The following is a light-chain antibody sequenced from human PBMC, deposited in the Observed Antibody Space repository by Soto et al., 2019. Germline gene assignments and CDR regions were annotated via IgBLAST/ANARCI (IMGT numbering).Light chain of an antibody. J-gene: IGKJ4*01. CDR1: ERVKSRF. CDR2: GAS. V-gene: IGKV3-20*01. CDR3: QQYGRSPLT. Sequence: EIVLTQSPGTLSLSPGERATLSCRASERVKSRFLAWYQQKPGQAPRLLIYGASSRATGIPDRFSGSGSGTDFTLTISRLEPEDFAVYYCQQYGRSPLTFGGGTKVEIK.